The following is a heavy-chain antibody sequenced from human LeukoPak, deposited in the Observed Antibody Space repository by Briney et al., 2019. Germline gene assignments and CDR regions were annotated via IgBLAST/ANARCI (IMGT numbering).Heavy chain of an antibody. V-gene: IGHV3-7*03. D-gene: IGHD6-13*01. CDR1: GFPFNAYW. CDR2: IRQDGDTK. J-gene: IGHJ4*02. Sequence: GSLRLSCAASGFPFNAYWMTWVRQAPGRGLEWVANIRQDGDTKYYVDSVKGRFTISRDNAMNSLYLQMNSLRAEDTAIYYCARSLPYGTTWYGRSDFWGQGTLVTVSS. CDR3: ARSLPYGTTWYGRSDF.